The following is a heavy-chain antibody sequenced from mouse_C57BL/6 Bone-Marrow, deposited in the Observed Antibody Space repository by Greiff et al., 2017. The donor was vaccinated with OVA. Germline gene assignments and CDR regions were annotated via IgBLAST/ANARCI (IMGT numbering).Heavy chain of an antibody. D-gene: IGHD1-1*01. Sequence: EVKLMASGGGLVKPGGSLKLSCAASGFTFSDYGMHWVRQAPEKGLEWVAYISSGSSTIYSADTVKGRFTISRDNAKNTLFLQMTSLRSEDTAMYYCARDYYGSSSYFDYWGKGTTLTVSS. CDR2: ISSGSSTI. CDR3: ARDYYGSSSYFDY. J-gene: IGHJ2*01. V-gene: IGHV5-17*01. CDR1: GFTFSDYG.